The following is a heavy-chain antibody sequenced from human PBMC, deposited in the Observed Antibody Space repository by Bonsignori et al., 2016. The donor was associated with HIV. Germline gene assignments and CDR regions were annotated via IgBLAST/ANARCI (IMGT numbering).Heavy chain of an antibody. CDR2: IYPGDSDA. Sequence: VRQMPGKGLEWMGVIYPGDSDAKYSPAFQGQVTISADLSISTAYLQWTSLKASDTAIYYCAGGPTRRVFDYWGPGTLVTVSS. V-gene: IGHV5-51*01. CDR3: AGGPTRRVFDY. J-gene: IGHJ4*02. D-gene: IGHD4-11*01.